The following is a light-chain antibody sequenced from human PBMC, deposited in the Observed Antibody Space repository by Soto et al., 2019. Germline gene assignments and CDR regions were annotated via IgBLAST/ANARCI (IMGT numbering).Light chain of an antibody. CDR3: CSYTRSNTYV. J-gene: IGLJ1*01. Sequence: QYVLTQPASVSGSPGQSITISCTGTSSDIGTYNYVSWYQQHPGKAPKLMIFEVSNRPSGVSYRFSGSKSDNTASLTISGLQAEDEADYYCCSYTRSNTYVFGTGTKVTVL. CDR1: SSDIGTYNY. CDR2: EVS. V-gene: IGLV2-14*01.